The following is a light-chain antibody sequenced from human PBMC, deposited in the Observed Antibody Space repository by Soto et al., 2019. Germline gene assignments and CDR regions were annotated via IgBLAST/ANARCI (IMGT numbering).Light chain of an antibody. CDR1: QTITSF. J-gene: IGKJ1*01. CDR2: AAS. V-gene: IGKV1-39*01. CDR3: QQSYSIPWT. Sequence: DIQMTQSPSSLPASVGDRITISCRASQTITSFLNWYQHKPGKAPKLLIYAASSLQSGVPSRFSGSGFGTDFTLTISSLQPEDFTTYYCQQSYSIPWTFGQGTTVDIK.